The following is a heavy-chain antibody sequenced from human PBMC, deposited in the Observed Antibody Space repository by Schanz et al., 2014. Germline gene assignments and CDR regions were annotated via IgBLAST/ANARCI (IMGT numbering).Heavy chain of an antibody. V-gene: IGHV3-30*19. CDR2: ISYDGTNK. Sequence: QVQLVESGGGVVQPGRSLRLSCAASGFTFSAYGMHWVRQAPGKGLEWVAVISYDGTNKYYADSVKGRFTISRDNSKNTLYLQMNSLRAEDTALYYCAKDMHKDYGGKPQAFDIWGQGTMVTVSS. CDR3: AKDMHKDYGGKPQAFDI. CDR1: GFTFSAYG. D-gene: IGHD4-17*01. J-gene: IGHJ3*02.